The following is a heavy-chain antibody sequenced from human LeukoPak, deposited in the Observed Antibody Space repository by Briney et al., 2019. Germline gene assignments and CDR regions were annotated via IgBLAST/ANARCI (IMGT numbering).Heavy chain of an antibody. Sequence: GGSRRLSCAASGFTFSSYSMNWVRQAPGKGLEWVSSISSSSSYIYYADSVKGRFTISRDNAKNSLYLQMNSLRAEDTAVYYCASLYSSSWHYWGQGTLVTVSS. V-gene: IGHV3-21*01. CDR1: GFTFSSYS. D-gene: IGHD6-13*01. CDR2: ISSSSSYI. J-gene: IGHJ4*02. CDR3: ASLYSSSWHY.